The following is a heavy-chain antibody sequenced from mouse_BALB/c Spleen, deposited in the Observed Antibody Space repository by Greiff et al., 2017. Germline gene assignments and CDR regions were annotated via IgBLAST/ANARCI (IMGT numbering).Heavy chain of an antibody. J-gene: IGHJ4*01. Sequence: QVQLKESGPSLVQPSQSLSITCTVSGFSLTSYGVHWVRQSPGKGLEWLGVIWRGGSTDYNAAFMSRLSITKDNSKSQVFFKMNSLQADDTAIYYCAKHGNYVLYAMDYWGQGTSVTVSS. CDR2: IWRGGST. D-gene: IGHD2-1*01. V-gene: IGHV2-5-1*01. CDR1: GFSLTSYG. CDR3: AKHGNYVLYAMDY.